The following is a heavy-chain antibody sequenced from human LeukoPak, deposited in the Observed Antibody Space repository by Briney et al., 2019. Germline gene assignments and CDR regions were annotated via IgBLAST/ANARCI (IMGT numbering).Heavy chain of an antibody. J-gene: IGHJ4*02. Sequence: GGSLRLSCAASGFTFSSYGMHWVRQAPGKGLEWVAVISYDGSNKYYADSVEGRFTISRDNSKNTLYLQMNSLRAEDTAVYYCAKDFGSTIGFDYWGQGTLVTVSS. CDR2: ISYDGSNK. V-gene: IGHV3-30*18. CDR1: GFTFSSYG. D-gene: IGHD3-3*01. CDR3: AKDFGSTIGFDY.